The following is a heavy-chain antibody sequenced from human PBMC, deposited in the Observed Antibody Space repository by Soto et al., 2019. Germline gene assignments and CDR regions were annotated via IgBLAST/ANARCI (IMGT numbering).Heavy chain of an antibody. CDR3: ARDGVSWNDVGWFDY. Sequence: GSLRLSCAASGFTFSSYSINWVRQAPGKGLEWVSYISSSSSTIYYADSVKGRFTISRDNAKNSLYLQMNSLRAEDTAVYYCARDGVSWNDVGWFDYWGQGTLVTVSS. D-gene: IGHD1-1*01. CDR2: ISSSSSTI. V-gene: IGHV3-48*01. J-gene: IGHJ4*02. CDR1: GFTFSSYS.